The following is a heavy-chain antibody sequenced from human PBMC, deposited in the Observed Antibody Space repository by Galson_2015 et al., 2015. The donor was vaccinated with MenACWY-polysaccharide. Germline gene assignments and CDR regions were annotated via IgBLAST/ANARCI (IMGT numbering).Heavy chain of an antibody. Sequence: SLRLSCAASGFTFNSYTMSWVRQAPGQGLEWVSGISGSGASTYYADSVKRRFTISRDNSRNTLYLQMNSLRAEDTAIYYCANPGLSTGRTSDVDFWGQGTLVTGSS. D-gene: IGHD1-14*01. CDR2: ISGSGAST. CDR3: ANPGLSTGRTSDVDF. V-gene: IGHV3-23*01. CDR1: GFTFNSYT. J-gene: IGHJ4*02.